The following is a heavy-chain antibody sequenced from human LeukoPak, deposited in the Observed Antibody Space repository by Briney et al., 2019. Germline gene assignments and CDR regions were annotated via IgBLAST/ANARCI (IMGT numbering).Heavy chain of an antibody. Sequence: GGSLRLSCAASGFSFFDYAMSWVRQAPGKGLEWVSVIYSGGSTYYADSVKGRFTISRHNSKNTLYLQMNSLRAEDTAVYYCARQGAHYGMDVWGQGTTVTVSS. J-gene: IGHJ6*02. CDR2: IYSGGST. V-gene: IGHV3-53*04. CDR3: ARQGAHYGMDV. D-gene: IGHD1-26*01. CDR1: GFSFFDYA.